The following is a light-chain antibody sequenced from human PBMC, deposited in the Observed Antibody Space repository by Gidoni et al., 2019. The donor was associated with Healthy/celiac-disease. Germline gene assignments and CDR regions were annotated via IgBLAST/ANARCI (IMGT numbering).Light chain of an antibody. Sequence: DIQMTQSPSYLSASVGDRVTITCRASQSISSYLNWYQQKPGKAPKLLIYAASSLQSGVPSRFSGSGSGTDFTLTISSLQPEDFATYYCQQSYSPYTFXXXTKLEIK. CDR1: QSISSY. CDR2: AAS. V-gene: IGKV1-39*01. CDR3: QQSYSPYT. J-gene: IGKJ2*01.